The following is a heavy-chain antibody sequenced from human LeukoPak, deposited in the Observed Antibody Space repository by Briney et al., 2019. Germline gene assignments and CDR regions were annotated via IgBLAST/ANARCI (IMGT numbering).Heavy chain of an antibody. J-gene: IGHJ5*02. V-gene: IGHV1-69*05. CDR3: ARAVRFLEWPNWFDP. CDR1: GGTFSSYA. CDR2: IIPIFGTA. Sequence: ALVKVSCKASGGTFSSYAISWVRQAPGQGLEWMGGIIPIFGTANYAQKFQGRVTITTDESTSTAYMELSSLRSEDTAVYYCARAVRFLEWPNWFDPWGQGTLVTVSS. D-gene: IGHD3-3*01.